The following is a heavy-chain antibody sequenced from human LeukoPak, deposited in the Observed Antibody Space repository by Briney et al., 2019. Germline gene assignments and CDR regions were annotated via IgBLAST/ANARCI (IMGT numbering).Heavy chain of an antibody. CDR2: VSRTGSTK. V-gene: IGHV3-23*01. CDR3: ARGKISWDGFHV. J-gene: IGHJ3*01. CDR1: GFTFSSFA. Sequence: QSGGSLRLSCVASGFTFSSFALDWVRQAPGRGLEWISVVSRTGSTKYYADSVKGRFTIARDNSKNTLGLQMNSLRAEDTAVYYCARGKISWDGFHVWGQGTMVTVSS.